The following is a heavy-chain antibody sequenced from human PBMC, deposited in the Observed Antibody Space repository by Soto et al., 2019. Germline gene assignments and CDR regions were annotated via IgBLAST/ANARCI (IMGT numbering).Heavy chain of an antibody. CDR2: ISYDGNNK. V-gene: IGHV3-30*18. Sequence: QVQLVDSGGGVVQPGRSLRLSCAASGFTFSNYAMHWVRQAPGKGLEWVALISYDGNNKYYADSVKGRFTISRDNSKNTLYRQMNSLRAEDTAGYYCAKVPLRPYYFDYLVQGTLVTFAS. J-gene: IGHJ4*02. CDR1: GFTFSNYA. D-gene: IGHD5-12*01. CDR3: AKVPLRPYYFDY.